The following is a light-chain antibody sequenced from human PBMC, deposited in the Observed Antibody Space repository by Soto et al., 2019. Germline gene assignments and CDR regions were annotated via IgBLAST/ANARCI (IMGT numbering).Light chain of an antibody. V-gene: IGLV2-8*01. CDR3: SSYAGSSNV. J-gene: IGLJ1*01. Sequence: QSALTQPPSASGSPGQSVAISCPGNSSDVGGYNYVSWYQQHPGKAPKLMIYEVNKRPSGVPDRFSGSKSGNTASLTVSGLQAEDEADYYCSSYAGSSNVFGTGTKVTVL. CDR2: EVN. CDR1: SSDVGGYNY.